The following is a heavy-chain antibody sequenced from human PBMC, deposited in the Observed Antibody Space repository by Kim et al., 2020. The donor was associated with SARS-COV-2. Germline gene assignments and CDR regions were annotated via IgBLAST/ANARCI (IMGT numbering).Heavy chain of an antibody. J-gene: IGHJ6*02. Sequence: GGSLRLSCAASGFTFSSYAMHWVRQAPGKGLEYVSAISSNGGSTYYANSVKGRFTISRDNSKNTLYLQMGSLRAEDMAVYYCARGEWLRLTYYYYGMDVWGQGTTVTVSS. CDR1: GFTFSSYA. CDR2: ISSNGGST. V-gene: IGHV3-64*01. D-gene: IGHD5-12*01. CDR3: ARGEWLRLTYYYYGMDV.